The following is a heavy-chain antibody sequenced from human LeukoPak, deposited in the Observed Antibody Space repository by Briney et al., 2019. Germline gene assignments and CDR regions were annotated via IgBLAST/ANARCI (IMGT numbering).Heavy chain of an antibody. Sequence: SETLSLTCTVSGDSISSGDFYWSWVRQPPGKGLEWIAYIHHSGSAFYSRSLKRRVTISVDSSKNQFSLRLTSVTAADTAVYFCARDRAVDAGGIDFWGQGTLVTASP. CDR2: IHHSGSA. CDR3: ARDRAVDAGGIDF. J-gene: IGHJ4*02. CDR1: GDSISSGDFY. D-gene: IGHD5-18*01. V-gene: IGHV4-30-4*01.